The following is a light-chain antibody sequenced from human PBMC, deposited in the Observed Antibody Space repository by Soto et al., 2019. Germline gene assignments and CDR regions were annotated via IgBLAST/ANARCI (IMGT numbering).Light chain of an antibody. Sequence: AIRMTQSPSSLSASTGDTVIITCRASQDSSDYVAWYQHKPGRAPKLLIYGASTLQSGVPPRFSGSGSETEFMLTISRLQSEDFATYYCHQYYSSYSFGQGTKVEIK. CDR1: QDSSDY. J-gene: IGKJ2*03. CDR2: GAS. CDR3: HQYYSSYS. V-gene: IGKV1-8*01.